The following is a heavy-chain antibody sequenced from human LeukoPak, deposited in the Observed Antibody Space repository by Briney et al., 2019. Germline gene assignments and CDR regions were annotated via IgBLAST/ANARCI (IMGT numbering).Heavy chain of an antibody. Sequence: GASVKVSCKASGYTYTGYYMHWVRQAPGQGLEGMGWMNPNNGGTNWAQKFQGRVTMTRETSISTAYKKLSRLRSVYADVYYCARESSRDIVVVRAAPGNWFDPRGQATLVTVSS. J-gene: IGHJ5*02. CDR3: ARESSRDIVVVRAAPGNWFDP. D-gene: IGHD2-2*01. CDR2: MNPNNGGT. CDR1: GYTYTGYY. V-gene: IGHV1-2*02.